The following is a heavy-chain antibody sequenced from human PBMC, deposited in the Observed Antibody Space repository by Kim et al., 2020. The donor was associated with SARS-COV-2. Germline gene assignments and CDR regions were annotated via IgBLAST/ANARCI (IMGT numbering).Heavy chain of an antibody. CDR3: TRSADYYDSSGYGMDV. J-gene: IGHJ6*02. Sequence: GGSLRLSCAASGFTFSGSAMHWVRQASGKGLEWFGRIISKANTYAIAYAASVKGRFTISRDDSKNTAYLQMNSLKTEDTSVYYCTRSADYYDSSGYGMDVWGQGTTVAVS. D-gene: IGHD3-22*01. CDR2: IISKANTYAI. CDR1: GFTFSGSA. V-gene: IGHV3-73*01.